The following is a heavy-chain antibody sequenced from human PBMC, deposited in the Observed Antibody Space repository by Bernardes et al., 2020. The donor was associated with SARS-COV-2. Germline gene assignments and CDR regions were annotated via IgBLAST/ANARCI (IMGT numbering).Heavy chain of an antibody. V-gene: IGHV1-18*04. J-gene: IGHJ4*02. D-gene: IGHD1-1*01. Sequence: ATVKVACKTSCYVFATYVLSWVREDPGQGLEWLGWISAYNKDTNIAQKFQGRVTMTTDTSTNTAYMELRSLRPDDTAVYYCARDRPNFRPSTTTLDYWGQGTLVTVSS. CDR2: ISAYNKDT. CDR3: ARDRPNFRPSTTTLDY. CDR1: CYVFATYV.